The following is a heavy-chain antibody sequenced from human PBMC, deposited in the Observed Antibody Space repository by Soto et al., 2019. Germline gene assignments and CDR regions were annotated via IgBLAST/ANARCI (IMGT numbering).Heavy chain of an antibody. J-gene: IGHJ6*02. CDR3: ARWGPYGDYDDYYYYYGMDV. D-gene: IGHD4-17*01. CDR2: ISGYNGKT. Sequence: ASLKVSCKASGYTFSSYGISWVPQAPGQGLEWMGWISGYNGKTNYAQKVQDRVTMTTDTSTSTVYMELSSLRSEDTAVYYCARWGPYGDYDDYYYYYGMDVWGQGTTVTVSS. CDR1: GYTFSSYG. V-gene: IGHV1-18*01.